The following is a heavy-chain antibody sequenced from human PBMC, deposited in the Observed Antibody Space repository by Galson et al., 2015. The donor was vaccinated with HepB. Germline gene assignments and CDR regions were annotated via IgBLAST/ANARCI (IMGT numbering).Heavy chain of an antibody. CDR3: ARARYSTSPPDY. D-gene: IGHD1-26*01. J-gene: IGHJ4*02. CDR2: ISGYNGNT. Sequence: SVKVSCKASRFTFTNFGVTWVRQAPGQELEWMGWISGYNGNTDYAQKFQDRVTMTTDTSTTTAYMELRSLRPDDTAVYFCARARYSTSPPDYWGQGTLVSVSS. CDR1: RFTFTNFG. V-gene: IGHV1-18*01.